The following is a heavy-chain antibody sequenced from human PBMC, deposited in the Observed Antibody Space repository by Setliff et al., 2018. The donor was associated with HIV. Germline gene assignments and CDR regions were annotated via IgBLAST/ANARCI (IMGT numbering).Heavy chain of an antibody. CDR1: GFTFSNSW. D-gene: IGHD1-26*01. J-gene: IGHJ4*02. Sequence: PGGSLRLSCAASGFTFSNSWMSWVRQAPGKGLEWVSAISGSGGSTYYADSVKGRFTISRDNSKNTLDRQMNRLRAEDTAVYYCEKGRHLLYYFDYWGQGTLVTVS. V-gene: IGHV3-23*01. CDR3: EKGRHLLYYFDY. CDR2: ISGSGGST.